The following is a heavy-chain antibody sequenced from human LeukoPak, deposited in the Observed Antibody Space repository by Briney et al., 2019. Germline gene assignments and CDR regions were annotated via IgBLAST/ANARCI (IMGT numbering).Heavy chain of an antibody. J-gene: IGHJ3*02. Sequence: QPGRSLRLSCAASGFTFSSYAMHWVRQAPGKGLEWVAVISYDGSNKYYADSVKGRFTISRDNSKNTLYLQMNSLRAEDTAVYYCARPLASVRFLEWLLYGKDAFDIWGQGTMVTVSS. D-gene: IGHD3-3*01. CDR1: GFTFSSYA. CDR3: ARPLASVRFLEWLLYGKDAFDI. V-gene: IGHV3-30-3*01. CDR2: ISYDGSNK.